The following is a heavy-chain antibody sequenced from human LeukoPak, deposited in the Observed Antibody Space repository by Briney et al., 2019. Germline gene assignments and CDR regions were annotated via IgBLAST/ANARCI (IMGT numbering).Heavy chain of an antibody. CDR3: ARDYVSLNPLDGLWFGESLHAFDI. D-gene: IGHD3-10*01. CDR2: IYTSGST. J-gene: IGHJ3*02. V-gene: IGHV4-4*07. Sequence: PSETLSLTCTVSGGSISSYYWSWIRQPAGKGLEWIGRIYTSGSTNYNPSLKSRVTMSVDTSKNQFSLKLSSVTAADTAVYYCARDYVSLNPLDGLWFGESLHAFDIWGQGTMVTVSS. CDR1: GGSISSYY.